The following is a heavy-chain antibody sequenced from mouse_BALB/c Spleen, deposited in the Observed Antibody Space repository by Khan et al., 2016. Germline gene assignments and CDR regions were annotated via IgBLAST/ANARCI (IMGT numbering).Heavy chain of an antibody. CDR3: AKTGYDYFPAWFTY. D-gene: IGHD2-4*01. CDR1: GFSITSYG. CDR2: IWGDGST. V-gene: IGHV2-3*01. J-gene: IGHJ3*01. Sequence: QVQLKESGPGLVAPSQSLSITCTVSGFSITSYGVGWVPQPPGKGLEWLGVIWGDGSTNYHSALISRLSISKDNSKSQVFLQLNSVQTEDTATYCCAKTGYDYFPAWFTYWGQGTLGTVSA.